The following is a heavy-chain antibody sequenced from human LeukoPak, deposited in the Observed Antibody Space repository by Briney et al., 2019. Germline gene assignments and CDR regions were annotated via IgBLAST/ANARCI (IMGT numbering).Heavy chain of an antibody. CDR2: TYYRSKWYI. J-gene: IGHJ5*02. CDR1: GDSVSSNNAG. Sequence: SQTLSLTCAISGDSVSSNNAGWNWFRQSPSRGLEWLGRTYYRSKWYIDYAVSVKSRITINADASKNQFSLQLNSVTPDDTAVYYCAGGGLVRGGTHWFDPWGQGTLVTVSS. D-gene: IGHD3-10*01. CDR3: AGGGLVRGGTHWFDP. V-gene: IGHV6-1*01.